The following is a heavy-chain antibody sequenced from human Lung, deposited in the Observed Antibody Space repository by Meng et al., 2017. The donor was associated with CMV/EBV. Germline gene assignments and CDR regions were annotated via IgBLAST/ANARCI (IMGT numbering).Heavy chain of an antibody. CDR1: GYTFSYYD. Sequence: ASVXVSXXASGYTFSYYDIIWVRQASGQGLEWVGWMNPNRGNTAYAQKFQGRVTMTRDTSTSIAYMELSSLRSGDTAVYYCARGQVQCSTINCHDYRFSGMDVWGQGXTVTVSS. D-gene: IGHD2/OR15-2a*01. CDR2: MNPNRGNT. CDR3: ARGQVQCSTINCHDYRFSGMDV. J-gene: IGHJ6*02. V-gene: IGHV1-8*01.